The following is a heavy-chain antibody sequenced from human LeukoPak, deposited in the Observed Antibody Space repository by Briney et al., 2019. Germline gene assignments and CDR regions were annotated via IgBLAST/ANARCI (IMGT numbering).Heavy chain of an antibody. Sequence: ASVKVSCKASGYTFTGYYMHWVRQAPGQGLEWMGWINPNSGGTNYAQKFQGRVTMTRDTSISTAYMELRSLRSDDTAVYYCAREPPLLAAFDIWGQGTMVTVSS. CDR2: INPNSGGT. V-gene: IGHV1-2*02. CDR1: GYTFTGYY. D-gene: IGHD2-15*01. J-gene: IGHJ3*02. CDR3: AREPPLLAAFDI.